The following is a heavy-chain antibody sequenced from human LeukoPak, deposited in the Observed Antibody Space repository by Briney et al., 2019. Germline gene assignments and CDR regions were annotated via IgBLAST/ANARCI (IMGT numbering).Heavy chain of an antibody. CDR1: GFTFSSYG. V-gene: IGHV3-30*02. CDR3: AKDGYRTYYYGSGSYYNIDY. CDR2: IRYDGSNK. Sequence: GGSLRLSCAASGFTFSSYGMHWVRQAPGKGLEWVAFIRYDGSNKYYADSVKGRFTISRDNSKNTLYLQMNSLRAGDTAVYYCAKDGYRTYYYGSGSYYNIDYWGQGTLVTVSS. D-gene: IGHD3-10*01. J-gene: IGHJ4*02.